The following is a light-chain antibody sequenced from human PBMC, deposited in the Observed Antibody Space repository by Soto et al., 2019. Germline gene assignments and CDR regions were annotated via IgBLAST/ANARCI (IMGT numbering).Light chain of an antibody. V-gene: IGLV2-14*01. J-gene: IGLJ1*01. CDR1: DSDVGGYNY. CDR3: SSYTTSSTPYV. Sequence: QSALTQPASVSGSPGQSITISCTGTDSDVGGYNYVSWYQQHPDKAPKLIIYEVSNRPSGVSTRFSGSKSGNTASLTISGLQAEDEADYYCSSYTTSSTPYVFGTGTKLTVL. CDR2: EVS.